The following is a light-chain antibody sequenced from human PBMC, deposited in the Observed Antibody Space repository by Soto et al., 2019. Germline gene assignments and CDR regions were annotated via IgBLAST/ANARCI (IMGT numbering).Light chain of an antibody. CDR2: DTS. Sequence: QAVVTQEPSLTVSPGGTVTLTCGSSTGAVTSGHYVFWFQQKPGQAPRTLIYDTSNKHSWTPARFSGSLLGGKAALTLSGAQPEDEAEYYCLLSYNGASVVVGGGTKLTVL. CDR1: TGAVTSGHY. V-gene: IGLV7-46*01. CDR3: LLSYNGASVV. J-gene: IGLJ2*01.